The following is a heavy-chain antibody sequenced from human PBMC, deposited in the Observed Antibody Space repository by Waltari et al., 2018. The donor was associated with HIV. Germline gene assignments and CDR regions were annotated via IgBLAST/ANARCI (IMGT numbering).Heavy chain of an antibody. CDR1: GNTFHTHFY. D-gene: IGHD1-1*01. CDR3: TRVVKRSSGTYKSFFFDL. V-gene: IGHV4-38-2*02. Sequence: QVLLQQSGPGLVKPSRTLSLTCTLAGNTFHTHFYWGWVRQTPGRGLEWLGFVFHDGTKQYSPSRKNRLSITLDTADDRLLMTLQSVTAADTAFYFCTRVVKRSSGTYKSFFFDLWGRGTQVTVSS. J-gene: IGHJ4*02. CDR2: VFHDGTK.